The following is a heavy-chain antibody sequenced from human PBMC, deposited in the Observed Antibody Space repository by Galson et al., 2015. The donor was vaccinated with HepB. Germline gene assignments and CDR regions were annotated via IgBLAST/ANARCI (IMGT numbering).Heavy chain of an antibody. V-gene: IGHV1-2*04. CDR1: GYTFTGYY. J-gene: IGHJ4*02. CDR3: ARSVAVGHPYYFDY. CDR2: INPNSGGT. D-gene: IGHD6-19*01. Sequence: SVKVSCKASGYTFTGYYMHWVRQAPGQGLEWMGWINPNSGGTNYAQNFQRWVTMTRDTSVSTAYMELSRLRSDDTAVYYCARSVAVGHPYYFDYWGQGTLVTVSS.